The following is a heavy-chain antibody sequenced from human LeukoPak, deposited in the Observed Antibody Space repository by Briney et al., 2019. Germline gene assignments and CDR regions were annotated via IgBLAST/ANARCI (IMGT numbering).Heavy chain of an antibody. CDR2: ISSSSSYI. D-gene: IGHD6-13*01. Sequence: GGSLRLSCAASGFTFSSYSMNWVRQAPGKGLEWVSSISSSSSYIYYADSVKGRFTISRDNAKNSLYLQMNSLRAEDTAVYYCAGAGYSSRVLVYWGQGTLVTVSS. CDR1: GFTFSSYS. CDR3: AGAGYSSRVLVY. V-gene: IGHV3-21*01. J-gene: IGHJ4*02.